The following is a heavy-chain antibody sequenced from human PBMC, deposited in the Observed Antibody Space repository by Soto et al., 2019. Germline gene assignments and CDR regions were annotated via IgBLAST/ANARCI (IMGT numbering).Heavy chain of an antibody. Sequence: SEPLSLTCTVSGGSISSGDYYWSWIRQPPGKGLEWIGYIYYSGSTYYNPSLKSRVTISVDTSKNQFSLKLSSVTAADTAVYYCAREVVVVVAATPQQYYFDYWGQGTLVTVSS. D-gene: IGHD2-15*01. J-gene: IGHJ4*02. CDR2: IYYSGST. CDR1: GGSISSGDYY. V-gene: IGHV4-30-4*01. CDR3: AREVVVVVAATPQQYYFDY.